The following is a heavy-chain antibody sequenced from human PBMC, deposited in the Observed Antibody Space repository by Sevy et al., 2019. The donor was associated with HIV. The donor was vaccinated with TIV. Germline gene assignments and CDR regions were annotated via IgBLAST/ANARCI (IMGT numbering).Heavy chain of an antibody. D-gene: IGHD6-19*01. CDR3: TKFYGTGSYVDY. CDR2: IKEDGSEQ. CDR1: GLTFSTYW. J-gene: IGHJ4*02. Sequence: GGSLRLSCAASGLTFSTYWMSWVRQAPGKGLEWVANIKEDGSEQYYVDSVKGRFTVSRDNAKNSLYLQMKSLRAEDTAVYYCTKFYGTGSYVDYWGQGTPVTVSS. V-gene: IGHV3-7*01.